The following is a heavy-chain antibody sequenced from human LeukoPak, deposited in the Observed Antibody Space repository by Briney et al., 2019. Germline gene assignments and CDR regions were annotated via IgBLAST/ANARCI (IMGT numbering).Heavy chain of an antibody. CDR1: GFTFSTYD. V-gene: IGHV3-13*04. CDR3: ARGDCSGGSCSSMDV. D-gene: IGHD2-15*01. Sequence: PRGSLRLSCAASGFTFSTYDMHWVRQATGKGLEWVSGINLAGDTYYPGSVKGRFTISREDAKNSFYLQMNSLRVGDTAVYYCARGDCSGGSCSSMDVWGQGTTVTVSS. CDR2: INLAGDT. J-gene: IGHJ6*02.